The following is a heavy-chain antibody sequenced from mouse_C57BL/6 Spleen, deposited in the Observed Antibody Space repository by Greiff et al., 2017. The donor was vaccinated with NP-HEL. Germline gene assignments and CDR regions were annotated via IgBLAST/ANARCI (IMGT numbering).Heavy chain of an antibody. J-gene: IGHJ3*01. CDR2: IDPSDSET. CDR3: AKEDSSGAWFAY. V-gene: IGHV1-52*01. Sequence: QVQLQQPGAELVRPGSSVKLSCKASGYTFTSSWMHWVKQRPIQGLEWIGNIDPSDSETHYNQKFKDKATLTVDKSSSTAYMQLISLTSEYSAVYYCAKEDSSGAWFAYWGQGTLVTVSA. CDR1: GYTFTSSW. D-gene: IGHD3-2*02.